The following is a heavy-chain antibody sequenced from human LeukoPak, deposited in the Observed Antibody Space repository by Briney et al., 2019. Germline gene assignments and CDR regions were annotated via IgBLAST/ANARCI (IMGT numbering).Heavy chain of an antibody. CDR3: AELGITMIGGV. D-gene: IGHD3-10*02. V-gene: IGHV3-48*03. J-gene: IGHJ6*04. Sequence: QPGGSLRLSCAASGFTFSSYEMNWVRQAPGKGLEWVSYISSSGSTIYYADSVKGRFAISRDNAKNSLYLQMNSLRAEDTAVYYCAELGITMIGGVWGKGTTVTISS. CDR1: GFTFSSYE. CDR2: ISSSGSTI.